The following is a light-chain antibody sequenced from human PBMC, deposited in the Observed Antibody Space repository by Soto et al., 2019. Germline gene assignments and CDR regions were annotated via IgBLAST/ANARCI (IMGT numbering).Light chain of an antibody. V-gene: IGLV2-23*02. CDR3: CSYAGSSAVV. CDR2: EVT. J-gene: IGLJ2*01. CDR1: SSDVGNYNL. Sequence: QSVLTQPASVSGSPGQSVTIPCTGTSSDVGNYNLVSWYQHHPGKAPKLMISEVTKRPSGVPNRFSGSKSGNTASLTISGLQAEDEAEYYCCSYAGSSAVVFGGGTKLTVL.